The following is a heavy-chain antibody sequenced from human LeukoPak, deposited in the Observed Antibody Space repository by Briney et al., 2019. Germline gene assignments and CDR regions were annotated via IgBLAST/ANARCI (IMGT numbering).Heavy chain of an antibody. V-gene: IGHV3-53*01. D-gene: IGHD6-19*01. Sequence: GGSLRLSCAASGFTVSSNYMSWVRQAPGKGLEWVSVIYSGGSTYYADSVKGRFTISRDNSKNTLYLQMNSLRAEDTAVYYCAKASSGWYKEVCDYWGQGTLVTVSS. CDR2: IYSGGST. J-gene: IGHJ4*02. CDR1: GFTVSSNY. CDR3: AKASSGWYKEVCDY.